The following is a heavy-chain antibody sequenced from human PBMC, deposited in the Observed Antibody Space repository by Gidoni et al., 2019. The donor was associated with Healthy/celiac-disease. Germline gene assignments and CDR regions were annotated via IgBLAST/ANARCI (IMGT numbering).Heavy chain of an antibody. Sequence: QVQLVQSGAEVKKPGSSVKVSCKASGGTFSSYAISWVRQAPGQGLEWMGRIIPILGIANYAQKFQGRVTITADKSTSTAYMELSSLRSEDTAVYYCARDTDPDDYANYFDYWGQGTLVTVSS. CDR2: IIPILGIA. J-gene: IGHJ4*02. D-gene: IGHD4-17*01. CDR3: ARDTDPDDYANYFDY. CDR1: GGTFSSYA. V-gene: IGHV1-69*09.